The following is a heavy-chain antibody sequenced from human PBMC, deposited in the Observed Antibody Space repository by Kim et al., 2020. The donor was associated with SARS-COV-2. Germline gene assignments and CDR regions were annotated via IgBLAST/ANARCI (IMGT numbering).Heavy chain of an antibody. Sequence: ASVKVSCKASGYTFTGYYMHWVRQAPGQGLEWMGWINPNSGGTNYAQKFQGRVTMTRDTSISTAYMELSRLRSDDTAVYYCARGTWVVDIVAGRDYWGQGTLVTVSS. V-gene: IGHV1-2*02. J-gene: IGHJ4*02. D-gene: IGHD5-12*01. CDR3: ARGTWVVDIVAGRDY. CDR2: INPNSGGT. CDR1: GYTFTGYY.